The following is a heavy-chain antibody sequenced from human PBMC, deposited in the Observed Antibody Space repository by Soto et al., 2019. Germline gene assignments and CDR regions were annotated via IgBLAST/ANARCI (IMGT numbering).Heavy chain of an antibody. J-gene: IGHJ6*02. V-gene: IGHV1-18*04. CDR1: GYTFTSYG. CDR3: ARDRRDYYFWSGYPASYQEAAAHYYYYGMDV. D-gene: IGHD3-3*01. CDR2: ISAYNGNT. Sequence: QVQLVQSGAEVKKPGASVKVSCKASGYTFTSYGISWVRQAPGQGLEWMGWISAYNGNTNYAQKLQGRVTMTTDTSTSTAYMERRRLRSADAAVDYCARDRRDYYFWSGYPASYQEAAAHYYYYGMDVWGQGTTVTVSS.